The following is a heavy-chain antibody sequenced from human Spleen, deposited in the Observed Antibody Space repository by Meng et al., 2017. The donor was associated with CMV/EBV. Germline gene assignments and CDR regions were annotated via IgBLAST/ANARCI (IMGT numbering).Heavy chain of an antibody. D-gene: IGHD2-2*01. CDR2: ISSGSTYI. CDR1: GFTFSSYS. CDR3: AREIRGVGPAAPYYFDY. J-gene: IGHJ4*02. Sequence: GESLKISCAASGFTFSSYSMNWVRQAPGKGLEWVSSISSGSTYIYYADSVKGRFTISRDNSKNTLYLQMNSLRAEDTAVYYCAREIRGVGPAAPYYFDYWGQGTPVTVSS. V-gene: IGHV3-21*04.